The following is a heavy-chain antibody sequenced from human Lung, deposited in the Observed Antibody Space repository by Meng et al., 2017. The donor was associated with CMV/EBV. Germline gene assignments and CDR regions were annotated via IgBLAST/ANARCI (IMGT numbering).Heavy chain of an antibody. Sequence: LRLSCTVSGGSISSDTDYWTWIRQYPGKGLEWIGCIYFSGSTAYNPSLKSRLTISVDTSKNQFSLRLNSVTAADTAVYFCARGWSGYCHYRGQGTLVTVSS. CDR2: IYFSGST. V-gene: IGHV4-31*03. CDR1: GGSISSDTDY. CDR3: ARGWSGYCHY. D-gene: IGHD2-15*01. J-gene: IGHJ4*02.